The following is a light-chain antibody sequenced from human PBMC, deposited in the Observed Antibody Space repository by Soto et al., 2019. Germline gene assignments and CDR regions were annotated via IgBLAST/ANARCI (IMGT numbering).Light chain of an antibody. V-gene: IGKV3D-20*01. Sequence: IVLTQSPATMSLSPGDRATLSCGASERVSSSYVAWYQMKAGLAPRLLIHDASTRASGIPDRFRGSKSGTDFTLTSRGLEPEDAALYYCQQYGSSPITFGQGTRLE. CDR1: ERVSSSY. CDR2: DAS. J-gene: IGKJ5*01. CDR3: QQYGSSPIT.